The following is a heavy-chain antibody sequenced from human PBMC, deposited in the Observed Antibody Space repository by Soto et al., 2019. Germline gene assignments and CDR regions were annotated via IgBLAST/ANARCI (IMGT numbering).Heavy chain of an antibody. V-gene: IGHV3-23*01. CDR1: GFTFSTYS. CDR3: AKHPGYSSGWYADY. J-gene: IGHJ4*02. Sequence: GGSLRLSCAASGFTFSTYSMNWVRQAPGKGLEWVSAISGSGGSANYADSVKGRFTISRDNSKNTLYLQMNSLKVEDTAVYHCAKHPGYSSGWYADYWGQGILVTVSS. D-gene: IGHD6-19*01. CDR2: ISGSGGSA.